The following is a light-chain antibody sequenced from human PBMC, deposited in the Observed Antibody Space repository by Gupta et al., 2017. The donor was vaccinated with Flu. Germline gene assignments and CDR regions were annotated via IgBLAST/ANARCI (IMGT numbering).Light chain of an antibody. J-gene: IGKJ3*01. CDR3: QQCDVAPIS. CDR2: GSS. Sequence: DIQMTQSPYSLSASIGDRVTIPCRASENINIYLNWYQQKPGKSPKLLIYGSSTLQSGVPSRFSGSGSGTDFPLTISRLQPGDFATYHCQQCDVAPISFGHGTRVDI. V-gene: IGKV1-39*01. CDR1: ENINIY.